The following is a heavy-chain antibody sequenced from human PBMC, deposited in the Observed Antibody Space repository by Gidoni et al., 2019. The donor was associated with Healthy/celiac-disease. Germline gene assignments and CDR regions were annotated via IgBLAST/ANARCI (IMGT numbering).Heavy chain of an antibody. V-gene: IGHV3-21*01. J-gene: IGHJ4*02. CDR2: ISSSSSYI. Sequence: EVQLVESGGGLVKPGGSLRLSCAASGFTFSSYSMTWVRQAPGKGLEWVSSISSSSSYIYYADSVKGRFTISRDNAKNSLYLQMNSLRAEDTAVYYCARESLDPPDIVVVVAAIDYWGQGTLVTVSS. CDR1: GFTFSSYS. CDR3: ARESLDPPDIVVVVAAIDY. D-gene: IGHD2-15*01.